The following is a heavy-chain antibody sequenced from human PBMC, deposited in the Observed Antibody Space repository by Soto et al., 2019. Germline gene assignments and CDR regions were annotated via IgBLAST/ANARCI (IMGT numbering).Heavy chain of an antibody. CDR1: GFTFSNAW. Sequence: GGSLRLSCAASGFTFSNAWMSWVRQAPGKGLEWVGRIKSKTDGGTTDYAAPVKGRFTISRDDSKNTVYLQMNSLKTEDTAVYYCTTDLRGSYYDFWSGLEIRPYYFDYWGQGTLVTVSS. CDR3: TTDLRGSYYDFWSGLEIRPYYFDY. J-gene: IGHJ4*02. V-gene: IGHV3-15*01. D-gene: IGHD3-3*01. CDR2: IKSKTDGGTT.